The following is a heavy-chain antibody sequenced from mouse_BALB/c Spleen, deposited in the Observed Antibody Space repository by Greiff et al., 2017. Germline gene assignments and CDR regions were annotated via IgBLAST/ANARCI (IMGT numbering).Heavy chain of an antibody. Sequence: EVHLVESGGGLVQPGGSRKLSCAASGFTFSSFGMHWVRQAPEKGLEWVAYISSGSSTIYYADTVKGRFTISRDNPKNTLFLQMTSLRSEDTAMYYCAREIYYGYGDWGQGTTLTVSS. CDR1: GFTFSSFG. CDR2: ISSGSSTI. CDR3: AREIYYGYGD. V-gene: IGHV5-17*02. J-gene: IGHJ2*01. D-gene: IGHD2-2*01.